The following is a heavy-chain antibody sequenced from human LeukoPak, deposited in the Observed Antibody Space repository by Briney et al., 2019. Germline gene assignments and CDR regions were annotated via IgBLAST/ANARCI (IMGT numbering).Heavy chain of an antibody. D-gene: IGHD4-23*01. Sequence: ASVKVSCKASGYTFTGYYMHWVRQAPGQGLEWMGWINPNSGGTNYAQKFQGRVTMTRDTSTTTVYMELSSLRSEDTAVYYCATSATNYGGLFDSWGQGTLVTVSS. CDR3: ATSATNYGGLFDS. J-gene: IGHJ4*02. V-gene: IGHV1-2*02. CDR1: GYTFTGYY. CDR2: INPNSGGT.